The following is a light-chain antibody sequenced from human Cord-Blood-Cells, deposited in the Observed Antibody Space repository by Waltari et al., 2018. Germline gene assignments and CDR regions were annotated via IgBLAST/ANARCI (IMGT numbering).Light chain of an antibody. J-gene: IGLJ2*01. Sequence: QSALTQPASVSGSPGQSITISCTGTSSDVGRYNLVSWYQQHPGKAPKLMIYEVSKRRSGVSNRFSGSKSGNTASLTISGLQAEDEADYYCCSYAGSSTFVVFGGGTKLTVL. CDR3: CSYAGSSTFVV. CDR2: EVS. V-gene: IGLV2-23*02. CDR1: SSDVGRYNL.